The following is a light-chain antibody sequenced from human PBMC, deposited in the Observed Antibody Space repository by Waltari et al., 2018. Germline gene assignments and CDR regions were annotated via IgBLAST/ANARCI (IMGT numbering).Light chain of an antibody. J-gene: IGKJ4*01. CDR2: DAS. V-gene: IGKV3-11*01. Sequence: EIVLTPSPATLYLSPGERATLSCRASESVAAYLGWYQQRLGQPPRLLIYDASNRATGIPARFSGSGSGTDFTLTIDSLEPEDFAVYYCQQRFRWPLTFGGGTRVE. CDR1: ESVAAY. CDR3: QQRFRWPLT.